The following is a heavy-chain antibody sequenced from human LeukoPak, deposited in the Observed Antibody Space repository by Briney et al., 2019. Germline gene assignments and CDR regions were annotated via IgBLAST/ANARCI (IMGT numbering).Heavy chain of an antibody. Sequence: PSETLSLTCTVSGGSITSSNFYWGWIRQPPGNGLEWIGSIYYAGSTYYNPSLKSRVTISVDTSKKQFSLKLSSVIPADTAVYPCGRRRGYSGSEAIDYWGQGTLVTVS. V-gene: IGHV4-39*01. CDR1: GGSITSSNFY. D-gene: IGHD5-12*01. CDR3: GRRRGYSGSEAIDY. J-gene: IGHJ4*02. CDR2: IYYAGST.